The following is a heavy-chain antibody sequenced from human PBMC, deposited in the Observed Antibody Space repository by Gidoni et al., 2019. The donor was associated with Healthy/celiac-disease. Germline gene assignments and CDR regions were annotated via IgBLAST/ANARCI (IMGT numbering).Heavy chain of an antibody. J-gene: IGHJ4*02. D-gene: IGHD4-17*01. CDR2: ISSSSSYV. CDR3: AREGDYGDYFDY. Sequence: EVQLVESGGGMVKPGGYLRLSCAASGFTFSSYTMNWVRQAPGKGLEWVSSISSSSSYVYYADSVKGRFTISRDNAKNSLYLQMNSLRADDTAVYYCAREGDYGDYFDYWGQGTLVTVSS. CDR1: GFTFSSYT. V-gene: IGHV3-21*01.